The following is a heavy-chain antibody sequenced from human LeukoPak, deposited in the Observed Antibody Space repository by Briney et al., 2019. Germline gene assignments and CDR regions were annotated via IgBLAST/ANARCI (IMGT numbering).Heavy chain of an antibody. Sequence: SQTLSLTCTVSGGSISSGGYYWSWIRQHPGKGLEWIGYIYYSGSTYYNPSLKSRVTISVDTSKNQYSLKLSSVTAADTAVYYCAREIVVPAARGYYMDVWGKGTTVTVSS. CDR2: IYYSGST. J-gene: IGHJ6*03. CDR3: AREIVVPAARGYYMDV. CDR1: GGSISSGGYY. V-gene: IGHV4-31*03. D-gene: IGHD2-2*01.